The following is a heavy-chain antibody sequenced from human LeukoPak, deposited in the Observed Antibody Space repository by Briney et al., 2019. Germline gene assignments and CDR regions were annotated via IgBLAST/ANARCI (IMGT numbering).Heavy chain of an antibody. CDR1: GYSTSSGYY. Sequence: PSETLSLTCAVSGYSTSSGYYWGWIRQPPGKGLEWIGSIYHSGSTYYNPSLKSRVTISVDTSKNQFSLKLSSVTAADTAVYYCARHLGWEHLLGWFDPWGQGTLVTVSS. J-gene: IGHJ5*02. V-gene: IGHV4-38-2*01. D-gene: IGHD1-26*01. CDR3: ARHLGWEHLLGWFDP. CDR2: IYHSGST.